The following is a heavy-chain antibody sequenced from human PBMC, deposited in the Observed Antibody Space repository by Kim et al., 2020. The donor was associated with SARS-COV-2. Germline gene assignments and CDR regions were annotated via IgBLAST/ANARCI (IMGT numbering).Heavy chain of an antibody. D-gene: IGHD5-12*01. J-gene: IGHJ4*02. CDR3: ARHSRWIYNSDR. Sequence: SETLSLTCTVSGYSITSPGYYWGWIRQPAGKGLEWVGTVDDSGTTYYNPALKSRLTVSADTSKNQFFLKLTAGTAADTGLYFCARHSRWIYNSDRWGQGT. CDR2: VDDSGTT. CDR1: GYSITSPGYY. V-gene: IGHV4-39*01.